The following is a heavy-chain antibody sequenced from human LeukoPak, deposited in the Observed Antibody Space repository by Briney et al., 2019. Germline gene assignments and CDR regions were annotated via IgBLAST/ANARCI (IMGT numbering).Heavy chain of an antibody. CDR1: GYTFTGYY. CDR3: AVNYDFWSGYYTDLDY. J-gene: IGHJ4*02. D-gene: IGHD3-3*01. V-gene: IGHV1-2*02. CDR2: INPNSGGT. Sequence: VASEEVFCKASGYTFTGYYIHWVRQAPGQELEWMGWINPNSGGTNYAQKFQGRVTMTRDTSISTAYMELSRLRSDDTAVYYCAVNYDFWSGYYTDLDYWGQGTLVTVSS.